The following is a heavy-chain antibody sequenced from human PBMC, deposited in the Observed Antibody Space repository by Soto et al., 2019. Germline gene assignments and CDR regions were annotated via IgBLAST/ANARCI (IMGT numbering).Heavy chain of an antibody. Sequence: EVQLVESGGGLVQPGGSLRLSCAASGFTFSTYAMNWVRQAPGKGLEWVSYIGSNSRIIYYADSVKGRFTISRDNAKNSQYLQMNSLRAEDTAVYYCARVIGLGWSDYWGQGTLVTVSS. D-gene: IGHD1-26*01. V-gene: IGHV3-48*01. CDR3: ARVIGLGWSDY. J-gene: IGHJ4*02. CDR2: IGSNSRII. CDR1: GFTFSTYA.